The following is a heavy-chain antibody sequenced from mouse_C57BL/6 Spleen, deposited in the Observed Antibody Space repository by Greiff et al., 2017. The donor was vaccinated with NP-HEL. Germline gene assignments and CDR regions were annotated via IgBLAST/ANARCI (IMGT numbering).Heavy chain of an antibody. CDR3: ARSYYGSSIFAY. V-gene: IGHV1-18*01. J-gene: IGHJ3*01. D-gene: IGHD1-1*01. CDR1: GYTFTDYN. Sequence: SGPELVKPGASVKIPCKASGYTFTDYNMDWVKQSHGKSLEWIGDINPNNGGTIYNQKFKGKATLTVDKSSSTAYMELRSLTSEDTAVYYCARSYYGSSIFAYWGQGTLVTVSA. CDR2: INPNNGGT.